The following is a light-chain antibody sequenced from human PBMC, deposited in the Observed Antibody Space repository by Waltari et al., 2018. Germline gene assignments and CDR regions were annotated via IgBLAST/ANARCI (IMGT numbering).Light chain of an antibody. V-gene: IGKV3-15*01. CDR3: QQYYVWPPST. CDR1: QSVRTN. Sequence: VLLTHSPASLSVSPGDPVILSRRASQSVRTNLVWYQQQAGQAPRTLIYGASTRASGVPSRCSGSGSETDFTIIISSLQSEDAAGYFCQQYYVWPPSTFGGGTKLEI. J-gene: IGKJ4*01. CDR2: GAS.